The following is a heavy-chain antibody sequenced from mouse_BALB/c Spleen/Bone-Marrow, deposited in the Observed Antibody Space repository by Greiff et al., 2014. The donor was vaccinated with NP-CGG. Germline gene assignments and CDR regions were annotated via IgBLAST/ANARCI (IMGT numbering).Heavy chain of an antibody. CDR2: ISDGGSYI. Sequence: VQLKESGGGLVKPGGSLKLSCAASGFTFSDFYMYWVRQTPEKRLEWVATISDGGSYIYYPDSVKGRFTISRDDAKNNLYLQMSSLKSEDTAMYYCTRDRGAQGYAMDYWGQGTSVTVSS. CDR1: GFTFSDFY. CDR3: TRDRGAQGYAMDY. D-gene: IGHD3-1*01. V-gene: IGHV5-4*02. J-gene: IGHJ4*01.